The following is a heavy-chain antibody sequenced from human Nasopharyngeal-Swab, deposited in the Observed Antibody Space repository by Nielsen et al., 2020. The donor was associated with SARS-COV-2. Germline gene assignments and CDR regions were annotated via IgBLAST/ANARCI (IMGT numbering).Heavy chain of an antibody. CDR2: ISYDGSNK. J-gene: IGHJ6*02. CDR1: GFTFSSYA. V-gene: IGHV3-30*04. CDR3: ARDPNYYGSGSHYGMDV. Sequence: GESLKISCAASGFTFSSYAMHWVRQAPGKGPEWVAVISYDGSNKYYADSVKGRFTISRDNSKNTPYLQMNSLRAEDTAVYYCARDPNYYGSGSHYGMDVWSQGTTVTVSS. D-gene: IGHD3-10*01.